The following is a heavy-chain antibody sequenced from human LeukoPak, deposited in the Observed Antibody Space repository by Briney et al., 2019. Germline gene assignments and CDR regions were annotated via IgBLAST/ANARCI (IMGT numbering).Heavy chain of an antibody. CDR3: AGYYYGSGSYPLE. CDR1: GYTFTSYG. Sequence: GASVKVSCKASGYTFTSYGISWVRQAPGQGLEWLGWISAYNGNTNYAQKLQGRVTMTTDTSTSTAYMELSSLRSEDTAVYYCAGYYYGSGSYPLEWGQGTLVTVSS. CDR2: ISAYNGNT. D-gene: IGHD3-10*01. J-gene: IGHJ4*02. V-gene: IGHV1-18*01.